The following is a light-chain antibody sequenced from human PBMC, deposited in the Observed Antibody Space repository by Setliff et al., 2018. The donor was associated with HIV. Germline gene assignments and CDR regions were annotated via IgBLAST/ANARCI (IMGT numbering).Light chain of an antibody. CDR2: DVS. V-gene: IGLV2-14*03. J-gene: IGLJ1*01. CDR3: SSYTSTSTLFV. CDR1: SSDVGGYNY. Sequence: VLTQPASVSGSPGQSITISCTGTSSDVGGYNYVSWYQQHPGKAPKLRIYDVSNRPSGVSNRFSGSNSGNTASLTISGLQAEDEADYYCSSYTSTSTLFVFGTGTKVTVL.